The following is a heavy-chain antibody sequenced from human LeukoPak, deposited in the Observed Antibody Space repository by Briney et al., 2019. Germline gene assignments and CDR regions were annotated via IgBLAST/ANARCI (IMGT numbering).Heavy chain of an antibody. D-gene: IGHD6-19*01. CDR1: GFTFSSYG. Sequence: PGRSLRLSCAASGFTFSSYGMHWVRQAPGKGLEWVAVLSYDGSNKYYADSVKGRFTISRDNSKNTLYLQMNSLRAEDTAVYYCAKDLSSGWYRLIHYYYYGMDVWGQGTTVTVSS. CDR2: LSYDGSNK. CDR3: AKDLSSGWYRLIHYYYYGMDV. V-gene: IGHV3-30*18. J-gene: IGHJ6*02.